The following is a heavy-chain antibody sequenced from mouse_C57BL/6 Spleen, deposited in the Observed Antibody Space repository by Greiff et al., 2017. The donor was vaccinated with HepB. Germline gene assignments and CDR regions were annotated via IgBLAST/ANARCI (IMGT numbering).Heavy chain of an antibody. CDR1: GYTFTSYW. Sequence: QVQLQQPGAELVKPGASVKLSCKASGYTFTSYWMHWVKQRPGRGLEWIGRIDPNSGGTEYNEKFKSKATLTVDKPSSTAYMQISSLTSEDSAVYYCARGTFITTVVADFDYWGQGTTLTVSS. V-gene: IGHV1-72*01. J-gene: IGHJ2*01. CDR3: ARGTFITTVVADFDY. D-gene: IGHD1-1*01. CDR2: IDPNSGGT.